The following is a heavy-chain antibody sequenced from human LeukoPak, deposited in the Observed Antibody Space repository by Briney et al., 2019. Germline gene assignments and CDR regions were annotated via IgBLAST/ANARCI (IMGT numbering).Heavy chain of an antibody. Sequence: GGSLRLSCAASGLTVSNNYVSWVRQAPGKGLEWVSVIYTDGGTFYTDSVKGRFTISRDSSKNTLYLQMNSPRADDTAVYYCARDSNGPALWGQGTPVTVSS. J-gene: IGHJ4*02. CDR1: GLTVSNNY. V-gene: IGHV3-53*01. D-gene: IGHD2-8*01. CDR2: IYTDGGT. CDR3: ARDSNGPAL.